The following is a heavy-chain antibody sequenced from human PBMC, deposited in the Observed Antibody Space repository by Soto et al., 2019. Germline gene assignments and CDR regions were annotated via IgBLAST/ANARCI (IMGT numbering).Heavy chain of an antibody. V-gene: IGHV3-7*03. CDR1: GFTFSSYW. CDR3: AKEASGYDLDYYYSGMDV. J-gene: IGHJ6*02. Sequence: SLRLSCAASGFTFSSYWMSWVRQAPGKGLEWVANIKPDGSEKYYVDSVKGRFTISRDNAKNSLYLQMNSLSAEDTAVYYCAKEASGYDLDYYYSGMDVWGQGTTVTVSS. D-gene: IGHD5-12*01. CDR2: IKPDGSEK.